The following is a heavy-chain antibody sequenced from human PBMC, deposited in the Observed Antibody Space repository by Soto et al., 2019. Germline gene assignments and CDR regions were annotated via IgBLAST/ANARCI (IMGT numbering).Heavy chain of an antibody. V-gene: IGHV1-3*01. CDR3: ARTPRGSSSCVDN. CDR1: GYTCTSYA. Sequence: ASVKVSSGASGYTCTSYAMHWVRQAPGQRLERMGWINAGNGNTKYSQKFQGRVTITRDTYASTACMGLSGLRSEDKAVYYWARTPRGSSSCVDNWGEGTWV. CDR2: INAGNGNT. D-gene: IGHD2-15*01. J-gene: IGHJ4*02.